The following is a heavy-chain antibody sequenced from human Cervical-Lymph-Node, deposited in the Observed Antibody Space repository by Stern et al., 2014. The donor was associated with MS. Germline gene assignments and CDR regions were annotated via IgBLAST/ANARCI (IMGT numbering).Heavy chain of an antibody. CDR2: ISYDGNHK. CDR1: GFTFSSYG. D-gene: IGHD2-8*01. Sequence: VQLVESGGAVVQPGRSLRLSCAASGFTFSSYGMHWVRQAPGQGLEWVTVISYDGNHKYYAASVKGRFTISRDNSKNPLHLQMNSVTPDDTAIYYCARDYEDTSMLFDHWGQGTLVTVSS. V-gene: IGHV3-30*03. CDR3: ARDYEDTSMLFDH. J-gene: IGHJ4*02.